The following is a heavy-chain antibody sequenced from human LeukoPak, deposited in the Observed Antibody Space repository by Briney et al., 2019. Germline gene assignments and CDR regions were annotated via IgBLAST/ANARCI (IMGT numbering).Heavy chain of an antibody. CDR3: ATDRPLTTGFDY. J-gene: IGHJ4*02. D-gene: IGHD1-14*01. CDR2: FDPEDGET. V-gene: IGHV1-24*01. Sequence: GASVKVSCKASGYTFTSYGISWVRQAPGKGLEWMGGFDPEDGETIYAQKFQGRVTMTEDTSTDTAYMELSSLRSEDTAVYYCATDRPLTTGFDYWGQGTLVTVSS. CDR1: GYTFTSYG.